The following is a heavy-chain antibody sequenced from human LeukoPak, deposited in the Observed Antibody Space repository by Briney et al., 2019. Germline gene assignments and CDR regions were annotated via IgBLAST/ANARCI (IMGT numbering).Heavy chain of an antibody. CDR1: GGSISSYY. CDR2: IYYSGST. V-gene: IGHV4-59*12. CDR3: ARRAAARPFDY. J-gene: IGHJ4*02. D-gene: IGHD2-2*01. Sequence: SETLSLTCAVSGGSISSYYWSWIRQPPGKGLEWIGYIYYSGSTNYNPSLKSRVTISVDTSKNQFSLKLSSVTAADTAVYYCARRAAARPFDYWAQGTLVTVSS.